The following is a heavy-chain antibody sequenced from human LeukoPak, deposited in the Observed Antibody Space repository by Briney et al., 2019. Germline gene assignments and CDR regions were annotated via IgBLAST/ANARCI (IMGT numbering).Heavy chain of an antibody. Sequence: GESLKISCKGFGNSFTSYWIGWVRQMPGKGLEWVGIIQPGDSIVHYSPSFQGQVTISAARSSSTAYLQWTSLKGSDSAMYYCARRKYYDTWSDPWGQGTLVTVSS. V-gene: IGHV5-51*01. CDR2: IQPGDSIV. CDR3: ARRKYYDTWSDP. D-gene: IGHD3-3*01. CDR1: GNSFTSYW. J-gene: IGHJ5*02.